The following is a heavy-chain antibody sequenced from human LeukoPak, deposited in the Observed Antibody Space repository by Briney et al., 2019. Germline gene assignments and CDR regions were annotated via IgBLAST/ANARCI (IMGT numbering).Heavy chain of an antibody. CDR3: ARDPPEDEWNSLDS. CDR1: GGSVNGYY. J-gene: IGHJ4*02. Sequence: SETLSLTCTVSGGSVNGYYWNWIRQPPGKGLEWVGFIHYSGLTAYSPSLQSRVTMSVDTSRNQFSLDLSSVTAADTALYYCARDPPEDEWNSLDSWGQGILVTVSS. D-gene: IGHD1-7*01. CDR2: IHYSGLT. V-gene: IGHV4-59*02.